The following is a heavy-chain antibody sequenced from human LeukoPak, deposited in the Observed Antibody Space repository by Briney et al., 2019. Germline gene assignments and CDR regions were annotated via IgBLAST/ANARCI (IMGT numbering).Heavy chain of an antibody. J-gene: IGHJ4*02. Sequence: GRSLRLSCGASGFTFSDYALHWVRQAPGKGLEWVAVISYDGSNKYYADSVKGRFTISRDNSKNTLYLQMNSLRAEDTAVYYCAKGGYYDSSGYYLDLPHFDYWGQGTLVTVSS. CDR2: ISYDGSNK. CDR3: AKGGYYDSSGYYLDLPHFDY. CDR1: GFTFSDYA. V-gene: IGHV3-30*04. D-gene: IGHD3-22*01.